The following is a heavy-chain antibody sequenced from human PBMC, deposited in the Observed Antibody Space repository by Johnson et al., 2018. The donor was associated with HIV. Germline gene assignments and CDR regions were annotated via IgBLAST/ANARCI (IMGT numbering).Heavy chain of an antibody. CDR1: GFRFSDYY. CDR2: ISDSGTTI. J-gene: IGHJ3*02. CDR3: AREGPEAAFDI. V-gene: IGHV3-11*04. Sequence: QVQLVESGGGLIQSGGSLRLSCAASGFRFSDYYMTWIRQAPGEGLEWISYISDSGTTIYYADSVKGRFTISWDNAKNTLYLQMNSLRAEDTAVYYCAREGPEAAFDIWGQGTMVTVSS.